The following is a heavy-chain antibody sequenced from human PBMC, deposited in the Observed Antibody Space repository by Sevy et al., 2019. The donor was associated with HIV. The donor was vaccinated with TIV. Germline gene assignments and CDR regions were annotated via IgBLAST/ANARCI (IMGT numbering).Heavy chain of an antibody. CDR2: MNQDGTER. D-gene: IGHD3-16*01. V-gene: IGHV3-7*01. CDR1: GFSFSTYW. J-gene: IGHJ4*02. Sequence: GGSLRLSCAASGFSFSTYWMTWIRQAPGKGLEWVAAMNQDGTERDYVDSVKGRFTISRDNTKTSLFLQMNSLSAEDTGVYYCVREGLGGFSYSLDCWGQGTVVTVSS. CDR3: VREGLGGFSYSLDC.